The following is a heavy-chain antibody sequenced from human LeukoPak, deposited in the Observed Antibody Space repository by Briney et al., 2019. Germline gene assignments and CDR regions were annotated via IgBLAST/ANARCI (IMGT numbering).Heavy chain of an antibody. CDR3: ARQKPVSPTTAYYFEY. D-gene: IGHD1-1*01. CDR1: DDSISSSY. J-gene: IGHJ4*02. V-gene: IGHV4-59*08. Sequence: SETLSLTCTVSDDSISSSYWSWIRQPPGKGLEWIGYIYYSGITNYYPSLKSRVTISIDTSKNQFSLRLTSVTAADTAVYYCARQKPVSPTTAYYFEYWGQGTLVTVSS. CDR2: IYYSGIT.